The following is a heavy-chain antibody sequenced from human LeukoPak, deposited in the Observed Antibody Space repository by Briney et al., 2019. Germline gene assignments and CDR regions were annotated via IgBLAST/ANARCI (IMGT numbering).Heavy chain of an antibody. CDR3: AREQGWSDSYYGMDV. CDR1: GFTFSNYW. V-gene: IGHV3-7*01. Sequence: GGSLRLSCVASGFTFSNYWMSWVRQAPGKGLEWLANMKEDGSARYYVDFMKGRFTISRDNAKNSLYLQMNSLRAEDTAVYYCAREQGWSDSYYGMDVWGQGTTVTVSS. J-gene: IGHJ6*02. CDR2: MKEDGSAR.